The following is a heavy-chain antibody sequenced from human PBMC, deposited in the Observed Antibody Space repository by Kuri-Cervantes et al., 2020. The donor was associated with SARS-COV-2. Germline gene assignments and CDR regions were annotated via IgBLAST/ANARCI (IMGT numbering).Heavy chain of an antibody. D-gene: IGHD1-26*01. CDR1: GFTFSSYS. V-gene: IGHV3-21*01. Sequence: GGSLRLSCAASGFTFSSYSMAWVRQAPGKGLEWVSSISGSTNYIYHADSVKGRFTIPRDNAKNSLYLQMNSLRAEDTAVYYCARESLVGGTNDYWGQGTLVTVSS. CDR3: ARESLVGGTNDY. CDR2: ISGSTNYI. J-gene: IGHJ4*02.